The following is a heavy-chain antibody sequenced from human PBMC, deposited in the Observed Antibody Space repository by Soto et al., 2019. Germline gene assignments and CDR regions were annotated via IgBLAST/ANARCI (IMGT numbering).Heavy chain of an antibody. CDR2: IYSGGST. J-gene: IGHJ6*03. V-gene: IGHV3-53*04. D-gene: IGHD5-18*01. Sequence: GGSLRLSCAASGFTVSSNYMSWVRQAPGKGLEWVSVIYSGGSTYYADSVKGRFTISRHNSKNTLYLQMNSLRAEDTAVYYCARALRGYSYGSLDYYYYMDVWGKGTTVTVSS. CDR1: GFTVSSNY. CDR3: ARALRGYSYGSLDYYYYMDV.